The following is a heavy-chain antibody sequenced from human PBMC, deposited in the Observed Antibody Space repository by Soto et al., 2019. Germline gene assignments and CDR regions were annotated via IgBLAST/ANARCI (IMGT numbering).Heavy chain of an antibody. Sequence: GGSLRLSCAASGFTFRSYSMNWVRQAPGKGLEWVSSISSSSSDIYYADSVKGRFTISRDNAKNSLYLQMNSLRAEHTAVYSCASSWQTDGFAIWGKGTTVTVSS. CDR3: ASSWQTDGFAI. J-gene: IGHJ3*02. V-gene: IGHV3-21*01. CDR2: ISSSSSDI. D-gene: IGHD5-12*01. CDR1: GFTFRSYS.